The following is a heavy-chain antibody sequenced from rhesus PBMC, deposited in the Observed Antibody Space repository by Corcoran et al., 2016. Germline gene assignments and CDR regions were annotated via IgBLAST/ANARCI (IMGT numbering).Heavy chain of an antibody. D-gene: IGHD3-34*01. CDR3: ASVWDEYLDY. CDR1: GGSVSSSRW. V-gene: IGHV4-65*01. CDR2: ISGSGCTT. Sequence: QVQLQESGPGLVKTSETLSLTCAVSGGSVSSSRWWSWIRQAPEKGLEWIAYISGSGCTTHYNPSLKSRVTMSIDTSKNQFALKLSSVTVADTAVYYCASVWDEYLDYWGQGVLVTVSS. J-gene: IGHJ4*01.